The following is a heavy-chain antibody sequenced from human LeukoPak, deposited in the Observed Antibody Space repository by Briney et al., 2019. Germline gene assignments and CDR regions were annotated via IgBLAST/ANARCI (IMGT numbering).Heavy chain of an antibody. CDR3: ARDGFSSSWYGRALDY. J-gene: IGHJ4*02. Sequence: TGGSLRLSCAASGFIFSSYGMHWVRQAPGKGLEWVAFIWYDGSNKYYADSVKGRFTISRDNSRNTLYLQMNSLRAEDTAVYYCARDGFSSSWYGRALDYWGQGTLVTVSS. CDR1: GFIFSSYG. D-gene: IGHD6-13*01. V-gene: IGHV3-33*01. CDR2: IWYDGSNK.